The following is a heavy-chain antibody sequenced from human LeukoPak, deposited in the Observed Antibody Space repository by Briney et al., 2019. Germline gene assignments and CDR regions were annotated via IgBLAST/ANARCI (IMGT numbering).Heavy chain of an antibody. CDR2: IYTSGST. D-gene: IGHD1-1*01. V-gene: IGHV4-61*02. CDR3: ARDRYDIVDY. J-gene: IGHJ4*02. CDR1: GGSTSSGSYY. Sequence: SQTLSLTCTVSGGSTSSGSYYWSWIRQPAGKGLEWIGRIYTSGSTNYNPSLKSRVTISVDTSKNQFSLKLSSVTAADTAVYYCARDRYDIVDYWGQGTLVTVSS.